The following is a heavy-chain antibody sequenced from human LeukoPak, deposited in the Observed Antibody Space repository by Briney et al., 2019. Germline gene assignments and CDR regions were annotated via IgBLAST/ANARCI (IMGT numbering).Heavy chain of an antibody. CDR3: ARSLGYSSGG. CDR1: GLPLRSHW. V-gene: IGHV3-74*01. CDR2: ISTDGTTT. D-gene: IGHD2-15*01. J-gene: IGHJ4*02. Sequence: GGSLRLSCAASGLPLRSHWMHWVRQVPGKGLVWVSHISTDGTTTNYADSVKGRFTISRDNAKDTLYLQLNSLRAEDTAIYYCARSLGYSSGGWGQGTLVTVSS.